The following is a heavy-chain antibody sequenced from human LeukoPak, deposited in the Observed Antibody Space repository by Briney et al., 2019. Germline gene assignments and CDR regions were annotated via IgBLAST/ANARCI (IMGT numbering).Heavy chain of an antibody. D-gene: IGHD5-12*01. CDR2: IKYEGSQK. Sequence: RGSLRLSCAGSGFIFSEHWMSWVRLTPGEGLEWVANIKYEGSQKSYADSVTGRLTISRDNARNSLYMVINSVRADDTAVYYSARDHAAPTIIWDHWGQGTLVTVSS. V-gene: IGHV3-7*01. CDR3: ARDHAAPTIIWDH. J-gene: IGHJ4*02. CDR1: GFIFSEHW.